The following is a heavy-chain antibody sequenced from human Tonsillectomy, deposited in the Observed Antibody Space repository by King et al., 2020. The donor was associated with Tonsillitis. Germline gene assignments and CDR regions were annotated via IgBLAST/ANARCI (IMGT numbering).Heavy chain of an antibody. CDR1: GGSISSYY. CDR3: ASLASYYASSGYYGDVYAFDI. CDR2: IYYSGST. J-gene: IGHJ3*02. Sequence: VQLQESGPGLVKPSETLSLTCTVSGGSISSYYWSWIRQPPGKGLEWIGYIYYSGSTNYNPSLKSRVTISVDTSKNQFSLKLSSVTAADTAVYYCASLASYYASSGYYGDVYAFDIWGQGTMVTVSS. D-gene: IGHD3-22*01. V-gene: IGHV4-59*01.